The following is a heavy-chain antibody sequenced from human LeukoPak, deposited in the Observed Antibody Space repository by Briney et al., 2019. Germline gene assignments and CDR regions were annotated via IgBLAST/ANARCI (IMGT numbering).Heavy chain of an antibody. CDR1: GYTFTGYY. V-gene: IGHV1-2*02. D-gene: IGHD1-26*01. CDR3: AITLGPTTSDY. Sequence: GASVKVSCKASGYTFTGYYMHWVRQAPGQGLEWMGWINPNGGGTNYAQKFQGRVTLTGDTSISTAYMYLSRLRSDGTAVYYCAITLGPTTSDYWGQGTLVTVSS. J-gene: IGHJ4*02. CDR2: INPNGGGT.